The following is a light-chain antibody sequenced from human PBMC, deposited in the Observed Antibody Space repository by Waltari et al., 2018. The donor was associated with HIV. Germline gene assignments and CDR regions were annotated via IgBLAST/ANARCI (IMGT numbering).Light chain of an antibody. CDR3: AVWDHDLSACL. V-gene: IGLV1-47*01. J-gene: IGLJ2*01. Sequence: QSVLPPAPSTSETHGQRITISCSDSTSNIGRSYVYWHHQLPGTAPKLLIYRNYGRPSGVPDRFSGSNSGTSASLAISGVRPGDEGDYFCAVWDHDLSACLFGGGTKLTVL. CDR1: TSNIGRSY. CDR2: RNY.